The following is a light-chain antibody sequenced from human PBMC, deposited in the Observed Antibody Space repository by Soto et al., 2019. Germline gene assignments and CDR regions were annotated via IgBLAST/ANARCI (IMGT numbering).Light chain of an antibody. V-gene: IGKV3-15*01. CDR2: YAS. J-gene: IGKJ2*01. Sequence: EIVMTQSPATLSVSPGERATLSCRASRTVGSNLAWYQHKPGQAPRLLIYYASTRATGVPARFSGSGSGTEFALTISSLQSEDFAVYYCQQYNNWPPYTFGQGTKLEIE. CDR3: QQYNNWPPYT. CDR1: RTVGSN.